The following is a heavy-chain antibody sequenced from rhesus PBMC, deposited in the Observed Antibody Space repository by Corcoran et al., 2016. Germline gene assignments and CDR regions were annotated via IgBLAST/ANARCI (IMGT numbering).Heavy chain of an antibody. CDR1: GGSISGYYY. CDR3: AREGLRYYFDY. CDR2: IYGNNAST. D-gene: IGHD2-21*01. Sequence: QVQLQQWGEGLVKPSETLSLTCAVYGGSISGYYYWSWIRRPPGKGLEWIGYIYGNNASTNYTPSLKNRVTISKDTCKIQFSLKLSSVTAAETAVYYCAREGLRYYFDYWGQGVLVTVSS. V-gene: IGHV4-73*01. J-gene: IGHJ4*01.